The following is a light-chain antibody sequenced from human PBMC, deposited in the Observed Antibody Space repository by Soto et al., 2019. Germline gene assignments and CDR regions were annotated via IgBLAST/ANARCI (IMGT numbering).Light chain of an antibody. Sequence: QSVLTQPASVSGSPGQSITISCTGTSSDVGGYNFVSWYQHHPGKAPKLIIYEVSTRPSGVSNRFSASKSGNTASLTIFGLQAEDEADYYCSSYTNSSTLVLFGGGTKLTVL. CDR1: SSDVGGYNF. V-gene: IGLV2-14*01. CDR2: EVS. J-gene: IGLJ2*01. CDR3: SSYTNSSTLVL.